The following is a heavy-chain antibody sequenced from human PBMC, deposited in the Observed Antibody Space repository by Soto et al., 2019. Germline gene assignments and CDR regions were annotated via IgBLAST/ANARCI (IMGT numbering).Heavy chain of an antibody. V-gene: IGHV1-69*08. D-gene: IGHD2-2*01. CDR1: GGTFSSYT. J-gene: IGHJ2*01. CDR2: IIPILGIA. Sequence: QVQLVQSGAEVKKPGSSVKVSCKASGGTFSSYTISWVRQAPGQGLEWMGRIIPILGIANYAQKFQGRVTIAADKSTSTAYRELGSLRSEATAVYYCARDGGGVVVPAADWYFDLWGRGTLVTVSS. CDR3: ARDGGGVVVPAADWYFDL.